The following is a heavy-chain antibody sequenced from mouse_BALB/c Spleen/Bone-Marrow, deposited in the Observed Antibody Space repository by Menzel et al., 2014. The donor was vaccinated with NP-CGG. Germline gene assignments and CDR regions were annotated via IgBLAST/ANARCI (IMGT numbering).Heavy chain of an antibody. Sequence: VQLQQSGGGLVQPGGSLRLSCTTSGFTFTDSYMSWVRQPPGKALEWLGFIRNKAYDYTTEYSASVKGRFTISRDSSQSILYLQMNTLRPEDSATYYCARFPMDYWGQGTSVTVSS. CDR1: GFTFTDSY. CDR2: IRNKAYDYTT. V-gene: IGHV7-3*02. CDR3: ARFPMDY. J-gene: IGHJ4*01.